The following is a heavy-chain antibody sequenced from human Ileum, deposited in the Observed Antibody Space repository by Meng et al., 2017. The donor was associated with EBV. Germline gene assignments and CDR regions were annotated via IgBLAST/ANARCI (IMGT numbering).Heavy chain of an antibody. Sequence: QPQLQESGSGLGTPSETLPLTCTVSGGSISSSNHYWGWIRQPPGKGLEWIANIYYSGSTYYNPSLKSRVTISVDTSKNQFSLKLSSVTAADTAVYYCARVPSYYYDSRGYVTPFDYWGQGTLVTVSS. CDR2: IYYSGST. V-gene: IGHV4-39*07. CDR3: ARVPSYYYDSRGYVTPFDY. D-gene: IGHD3-22*01. CDR1: GGSISSSNHY. J-gene: IGHJ4*02.